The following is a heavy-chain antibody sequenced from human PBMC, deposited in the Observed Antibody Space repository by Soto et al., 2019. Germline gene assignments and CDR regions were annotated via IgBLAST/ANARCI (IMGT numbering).Heavy chain of an antibody. CDR3: ARGLRLVAAVAYIDY. D-gene: IGHD6-13*01. CDR1: GFTFSTYT. Sequence: PGGSLRLSCAASGFTFSTYTMNWVRQAPGKGLEWLSYITDSGSSIYYADSVKGRFTVSRDNAKNSLYLQMNSLRVEDTAVYYCARGLRLVAAVAYIDYWGQRDLVTVSS. J-gene: IGHJ4*02. V-gene: IGHV3-48*01. CDR2: ITDSGSSI.